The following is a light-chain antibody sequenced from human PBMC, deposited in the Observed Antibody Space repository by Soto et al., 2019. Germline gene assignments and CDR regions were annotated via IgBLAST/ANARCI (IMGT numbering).Light chain of an antibody. Sequence: QSALTQPASVSGSPGQSLTISCTVTSSDVGGYNYVSWYQQHPGKAPKLMIYYVSNRPSGVSNRFSGSKSGNTASLTISGLQADDDADYSCSSYTSSSTLLFGTGTKFTVL. CDR3: SSYTSSSTLL. CDR1: SSDVGGYNY. V-gene: IGLV2-14*01. CDR2: YVS. J-gene: IGLJ1*01.